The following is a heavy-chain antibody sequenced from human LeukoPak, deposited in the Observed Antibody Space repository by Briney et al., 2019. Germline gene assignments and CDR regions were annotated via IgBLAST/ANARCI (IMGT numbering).Heavy chain of an antibody. J-gene: IGHJ4*02. CDR2: ISFDGNNK. Sequence: PGGSLRLSCAASGFTFSTYGMHWVRQAPGKGLEWVPVISFDGNNKYYEDSVKGRFTISRDNSKGSLYLQMSSLRDEDTAVYYCARDSGYSYGDDYWGQGTLVTVSS. CDR1: GFTFSTYG. CDR3: ARDSGYSYGDDY. D-gene: IGHD5-18*01. V-gene: IGHV3-30*03.